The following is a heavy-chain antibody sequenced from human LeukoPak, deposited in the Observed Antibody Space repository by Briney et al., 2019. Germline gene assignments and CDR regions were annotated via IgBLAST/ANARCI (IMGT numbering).Heavy chain of an antibody. CDR3: SGSFGELTFFDY. CDR1: GFTFSSYG. V-gene: IGHV3-30*03. Sequence: GGSLRLSCAASGFTFSSYGMHWVRQAPGKGLEWVAVISYDGSNKYYTDSVKGRFTISRDNAKNSLYLQMNSLKTEDTAVYYCSGSFGELTFFDYWGQGTLVTVSS. D-gene: IGHD3-10*01. J-gene: IGHJ4*02. CDR2: ISYDGSNK.